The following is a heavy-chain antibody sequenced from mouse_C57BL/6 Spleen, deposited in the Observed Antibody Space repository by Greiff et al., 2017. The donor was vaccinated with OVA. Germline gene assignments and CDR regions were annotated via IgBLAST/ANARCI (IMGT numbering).Heavy chain of an antibody. J-gene: IGHJ4*01. V-gene: IGHV1-82*01. Sequence: VQLQQSGPELVKPGASVKISCKASGYAFSSSWMNWVKQRPGKGLEWIGRIYPGDGDTNYNGKFKGKATLTAAKSSSTAYMQLSSLTAADSAVYFCSRRTRGAMDYWGQGTSVTVSS. CDR3: SRRTRGAMDY. CDR2: IYPGDGDT. CDR1: GYAFSSSW.